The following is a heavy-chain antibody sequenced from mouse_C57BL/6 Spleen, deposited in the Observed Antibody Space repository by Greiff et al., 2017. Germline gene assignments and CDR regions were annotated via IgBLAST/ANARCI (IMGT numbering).Heavy chain of an antibody. J-gene: IGHJ1*03. CDR3: ARKEDGYYAHFDV. D-gene: IGHD2-3*01. CDR2: INPNNGGP. V-gene: IGHV1-18*01. CDR1: GYTFTDYN. Sequence: EVQVVESGPELVKPGASVKISCKASGYTFTDYNMAWVKQSPGKSLEWIGDINPNNGGPIYNQKFKGKATLTVDKSSSTAYMQLRSLTSEDTAVYYCARKEDGYYAHFDVWGTGTTVTVSS.